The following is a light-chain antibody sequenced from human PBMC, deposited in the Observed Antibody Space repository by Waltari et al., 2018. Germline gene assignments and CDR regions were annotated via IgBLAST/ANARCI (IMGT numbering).Light chain of an antibody. J-gene: IGLJ3*02. CDR2: STN. Sequence: PSFSVSPGGTVTLTCGLSSGSVSTSYYPSWYQQTPGQAPRTLIYSTNTRSSGVPDRFSGSILGNKAALTITGAQADDESDYYCVLYMGSGISFGGGTKLTVL. CDR1: SGSVSTSYY. V-gene: IGLV8-61*01. CDR3: VLYMGSGIS.